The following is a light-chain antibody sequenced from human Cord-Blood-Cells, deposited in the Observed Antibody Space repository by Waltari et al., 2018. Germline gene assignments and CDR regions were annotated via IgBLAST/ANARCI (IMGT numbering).Light chain of an antibody. Sequence: QSALTQPASVSGSPGQSITISCPGTSSDVGSDNLVSWYQQHPGKAPKLMIYEGSKRPSGVSNRFSGSKSGNTASLTISGLQAEDEADYYCCSYAGSSTNVVFGGGTKLTVL. V-gene: IGLV2-23*01. CDR3: CSYAGSSTNVV. CDR2: EGS. CDR1: SSDVGSDNL. J-gene: IGLJ2*01.